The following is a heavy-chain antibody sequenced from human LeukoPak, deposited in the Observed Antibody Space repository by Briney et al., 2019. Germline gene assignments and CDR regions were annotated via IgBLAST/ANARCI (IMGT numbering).Heavy chain of an antibody. CDR2: IYHSGST. V-gene: IGHV4-30-2*01. Sequence: SETLSLTCAVSGGSISSGGYSWSWIRQPPGKGLEWIGYIYHSGSTYYNPSLKSRVTISVDRSKNQFSLKLSSVTAADTAVYYCARHAGQLWGARYYFDYWGQGTLVTVSS. D-gene: IGHD5-18*01. CDR3: ARHAGQLWGARYYFDY. CDR1: GGSISSGGYS. J-gene: IGHJ4*02.